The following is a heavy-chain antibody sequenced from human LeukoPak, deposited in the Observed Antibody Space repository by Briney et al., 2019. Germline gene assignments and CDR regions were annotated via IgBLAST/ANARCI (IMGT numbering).Heavy chain of an antibody. D-gene: IGHD3-10*01. CDR1: GFTFSSYI. V-gene: IGHV3-73*01. J-gene: IGHJ4*02. Sequence: GGSLRLSCEASGFTFSSYIMTWVRQAPGKGLEWVGRIRSKANSYATAYAASVKGRFTISRDDSKNTAYLQMNSLKTEDTAVYYCTSGRFEAAGDYWGQGTLVTVSS. CDR3: TSGRFEAAGDY. CDR2: IRSKANSYAT.